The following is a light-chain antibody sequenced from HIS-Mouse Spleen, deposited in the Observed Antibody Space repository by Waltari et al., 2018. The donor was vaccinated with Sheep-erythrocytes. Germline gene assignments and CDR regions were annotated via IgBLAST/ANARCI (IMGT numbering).Light chain of an antibody. CDR3: QQYYSYPPT. CDR1: QSISSY. Sequence: DIQTTQSPSSLSASVGDRVTITCRASQSISSYLNWYQQKPGKATKLLIYAASSLQSGVPSRFSGSGSGTDFTLTSSSLQPEDFATYDCQQYYSYPPTFGQGTKVEIK. V-gene: IGKV1-39*01. J-gene: IGKJ1*01. CDR2: AAS.